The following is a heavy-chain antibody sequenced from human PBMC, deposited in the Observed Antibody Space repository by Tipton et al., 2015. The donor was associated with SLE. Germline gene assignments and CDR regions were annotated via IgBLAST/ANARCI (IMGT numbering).Heavy chain of an antibody. J-gene: IGHJ4*02. CDR1: GGSISSGSYY. CDR3: ARDASYSKVLGY. CDR2: IYTSGST. Sequence: TLSLTCTVSGGSISSGSYYWSWIRQPAGKGLEWIGRIYTSGSTNYNPSLKSRLTISVDTPKNQFSLKLSSVTAADTAVYYCARDASYSKVLGYWGQGTLVTVSS. D-gene: IGHD4-11*01. V-gene: IGHV4-61*02.